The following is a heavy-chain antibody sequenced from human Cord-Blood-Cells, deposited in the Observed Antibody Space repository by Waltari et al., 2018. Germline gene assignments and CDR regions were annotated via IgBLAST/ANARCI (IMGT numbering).Heavy chain of an antibody. CDR3: ARNYGGNSYFDY. D-gene: IGHD4-17*01. CDR2: IDWDDDK. J-gene: IGHJ4*02. Sequence: RQPPGKALEWLALIDWDDDKYYSTSLKTRLTISKDTSKNQVVLTMTNMDPVDTATYYCARNYGGNSYFDYWGQGTLVTVSS. V-gene: IGHV2-70*01.